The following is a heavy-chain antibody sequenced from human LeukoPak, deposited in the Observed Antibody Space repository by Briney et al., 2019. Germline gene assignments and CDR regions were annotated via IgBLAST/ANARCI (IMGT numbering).Heavy chain of an antibody. CDR1: AFTFSSYA. Sequence: PGGSLRLSCAASAFTFSSYAMTWVRQAPGKGLEWVSGISESGGSTYYADSVEGRFTISRDNSKNTLYLQMSSLRAEDTAVYYCAKIGGDSSTWYYDYFDYWGQGTLVTVSS. D-gene: IGHD6-13*01. CDR2: ISESGGST. J-gene: IGHJ4*02. CDR3: AKIGGDSSTWYYDYFDY. V-gene: IGHV3-23*01.